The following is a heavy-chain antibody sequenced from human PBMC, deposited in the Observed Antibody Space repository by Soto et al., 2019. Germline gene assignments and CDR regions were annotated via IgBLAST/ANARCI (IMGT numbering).Heavy chain of an antibody. CDR3: ARAAMGGSSWPFDY. CDR1: GGSISSSNW. J-gene: IGHJ4*02. V-gene: IGHV4-4*02. Sequence: ASETLSLTCAVSGGSISSSNWWSWVRQPPGKGLEWIGEIYHSGSTNYNPSLKSRVTISVDKSKNQFSLKLNSVTAADTAVYYCARAAMGGSSWPFDYWGQGTLVTVSS. D-gene: IGHD6-13*01. CDR2: IYHSGST.